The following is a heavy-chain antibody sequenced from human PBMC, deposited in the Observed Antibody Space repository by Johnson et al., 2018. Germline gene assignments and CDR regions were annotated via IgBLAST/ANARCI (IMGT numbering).Heavy chain of an antibody. V-gene: IGHV1-46*01. CDR2: INPSGGST. Sequence: QVQLVQSGGGVVQPGRSLRLSCVASRFTFSSYGMHWVRQAPGQGLEWMGIINPSGGSTSYAQKFQGRVTMTRDTSTSTVYMELSGLRSEDTAVYYCARGAGNYDAFDIWGQGTMVTVSS. CDR1: RFTFSSYG. J-gene: IGHJ3*02. CDR3: ARGAGNYDAFDI. D-gene: IGHD4-11*01.